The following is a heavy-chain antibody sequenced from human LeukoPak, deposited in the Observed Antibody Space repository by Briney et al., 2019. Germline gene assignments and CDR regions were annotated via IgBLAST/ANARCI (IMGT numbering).Heavy chain of an antibody. J-gene: IGHJ4*02. V-gene: IGHV1-69*13. CDR1: GGTFSSYD. Sequence: SVKVSCKASGGTFSSYDISWVRQAPGQGLEWMGGITPVFGTAKYAQKFQGRVTITAVESMSTAYMELSSLRSEDTAVYYCARGWLAETTVVTPYNYWGQGTLVTVSS. CDR3: ARGWLAETTVVTPYNY. D-gene: IGHD4-23*01. CDR2: ITPVFGTA.